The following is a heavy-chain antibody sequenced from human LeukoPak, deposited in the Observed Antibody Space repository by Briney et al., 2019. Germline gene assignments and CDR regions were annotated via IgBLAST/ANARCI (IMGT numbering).Heavy chain of an antibody. CDR3: AVQLRGSYYYYGMDV. D-gene: IGHD5-18*01. V-gene: IGHV4-34*01. CDR2: INHSGST. CDR1: GGSFSGYY. Sequence: SETLSLTCAVYGGSFSGYYWSWLRQPPGKGLEWIGEINHSGSTNYNPSLKSRVTISVDTSKNQFSLKLSSVTAADTAVYYCAVQLRGSYYYYGMDVWGQGTTVTVSS. J-gene: IGHJ6*02.